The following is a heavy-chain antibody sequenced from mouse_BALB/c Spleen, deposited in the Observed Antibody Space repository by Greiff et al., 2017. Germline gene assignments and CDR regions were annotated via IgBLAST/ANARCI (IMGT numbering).Heavy chain of an antibody. Sequence: DVQLVESGGGLVKPGGSLKLSCAASGFTFSDYYMYWVRQTPEKRLEWVATISDGGSYTYYPDSVKGRFTISRDNAKNNLYLQMSSLKSEDTAMYYCARHYGNYYAMDYWGQGTSVTVSS. D-gene: IGHD2-1*01. CDR2: ISDGGSYT. CDR1: GFTFSDYY. V-gene: IGHV5-4*02. J-gene: IGHJ4*01. CDR3: ARHYGNYYAMDY.